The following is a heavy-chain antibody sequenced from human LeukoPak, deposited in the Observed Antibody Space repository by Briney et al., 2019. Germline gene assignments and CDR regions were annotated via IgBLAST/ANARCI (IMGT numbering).Heavy chain of an antibody. Sequence: ASVKVSCKATGYTFTSYGISWVRQAPGQGLEWMGWISAYNGNTNYAQKLQGRVTMTTDTSTSTAYMELRSLRSDDTAVYYCASHVLSSSWSEDYYYGIDVWGQGTTVTVSS. CDR2: ISAYNGNT. CDR1: GYTFTSYG. D-gene: IGHD6-13*01. J-gene: IGHJ6*02. CDR3: ASHVLSSSWSEDYYYGIDV. V-gene: IGHV1-18*01.